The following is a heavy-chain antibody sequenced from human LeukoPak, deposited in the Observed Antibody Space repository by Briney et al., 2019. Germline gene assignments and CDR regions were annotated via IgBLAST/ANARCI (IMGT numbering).Heavy chain of an antibody. CDR3: AKGPRYCSSTSCYRGDY. CDR2: ISDSGTST. Sequence: GGSLRLSCAASGFTFSNYAMTWVRQAPGKGLQWVSSISDSGTSTDYADPVKGRFTIARDNSKNTVYLQMNSLRAGDTAVYYCAKGPRYCSSTSCYRGDYWGQGTLVTVSS. V-gene: IGHV3-23*01. D-gene: IGHD2-2*01. J-gene: IGHJ4*02. CDR1: GFTFSNYA.